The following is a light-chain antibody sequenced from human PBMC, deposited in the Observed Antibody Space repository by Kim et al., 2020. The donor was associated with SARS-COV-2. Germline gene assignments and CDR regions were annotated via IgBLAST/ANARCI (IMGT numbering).Light chain of an antibody. J-gene: IGLJ1*01. Sequence: SYELTQPPSVSVSPGQTASITCSGDKLGDKYACWYQQKPGQSPVLVIYQDSKRPSGIPERFSGSNSGNTATLTISGTQAMDEADYYCQAWDSSTASFGTGTKVT. CDR2: QDS. CDR3: QAWDSSTAS. CDR1: KLGDKY. V-gene: IGLV3-1*01.